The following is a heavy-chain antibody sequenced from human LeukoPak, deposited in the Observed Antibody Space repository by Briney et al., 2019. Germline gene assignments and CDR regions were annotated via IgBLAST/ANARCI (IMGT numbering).Heavy chain of an antibody. CDR3: ARLCQVTTEY. CDR2: VYYSGST. V-gene: IGHV4-39*01. Sequence: SETLSLTCTVSGDSLSSGLYYWGWIRQPPGKGLTWIGSVYYSGSTLFSASFENRVAMPVDRSKNQFSLKLNSVTAADTATCYCARLCQVTTEYWGQGILVTVAS. D-gene: IGHD2-21*02. CDR1: GDSLSSGLYY. J-gene: IGHJ4*02.